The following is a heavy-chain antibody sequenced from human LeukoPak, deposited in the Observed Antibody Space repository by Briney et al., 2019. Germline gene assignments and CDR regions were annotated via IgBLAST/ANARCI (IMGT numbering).Heavy chain of an antibody. Sequence: GGSLRLSCAASGFTFSSYDIHWVRQSPGKALEWVAFIRYDGTNKYYAESVKGRFTISRDNSKNTLYLQLNSLKAEDTAVYYCARDGYCSGGSCYSGYFDYWGQGTLVTVSS. D-gene: IGHD2-15*01. V-gene: IGHV3-30*02. CDR2: IRYDGTNK. CDR3: ARDGYCSGGSCYSGYFDY. J-gene: IGHJ4*02. CDR1: GFTFSSYD.